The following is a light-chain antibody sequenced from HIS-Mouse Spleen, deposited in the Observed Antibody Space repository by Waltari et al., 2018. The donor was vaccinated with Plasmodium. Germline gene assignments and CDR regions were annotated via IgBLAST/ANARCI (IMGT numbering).Light chain of an antibody. Sequence: QSALTQPRSVSGSPGQSVTISCTGTRSDVGGYNYVSWYQQHPGKAPKRMIYDVRKRPSGVPDRFSGSKSGNTASLTISGLQAEDEADYYCCSYAGSYTLVFGGGTKLTVL. V-gene: IGLV2-11*02. CDR3: CSYAGSYTLV. J-gene: IGLJ2*01. CDR1: RSDVGGYNY. CDR2: DVR.